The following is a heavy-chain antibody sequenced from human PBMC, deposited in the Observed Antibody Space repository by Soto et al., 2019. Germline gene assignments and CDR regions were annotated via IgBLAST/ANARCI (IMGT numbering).Heavy chain of an antibody. CDR3: ENTDAESRDRYFAV. Sequence: QLVVYLRISCATYGYTCTTYAMSWLPQAPGKGLEWVSAISGSGGSTYFADSVKGRFTISRDNSKNTLYLQMNSLRAEDTAIYYRENTDAESRDRYFAVWGQGYLVT. D-gene: IGHD2-21*02. J-gene: IGHJ4*02. V-gene: IGHV3-23*01. CDR2: ISGSGGST. CDR1: GYTCTTYA.